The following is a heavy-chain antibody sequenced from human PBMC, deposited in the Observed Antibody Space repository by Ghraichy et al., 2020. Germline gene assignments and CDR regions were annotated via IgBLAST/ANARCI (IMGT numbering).Heavy chain of an antibody. CDR3: VRDLNWAFDY. CDR1: GFTFSSYS. D-gene: IGHD3-16*01. CDR2: IGGSGSPI. V-gene: IGHV3-48*01. Sequence: LSLTCAASGFTFSSYSMNWVRQAPGKGLEWISYIGGSGSPISYADSVKGRFSIVRDNAKNSLDLQMNSLRAEDTAVYYCVRDLNWAFDYWGQGTLVTVSS. J-gene: IGHJ4*02.